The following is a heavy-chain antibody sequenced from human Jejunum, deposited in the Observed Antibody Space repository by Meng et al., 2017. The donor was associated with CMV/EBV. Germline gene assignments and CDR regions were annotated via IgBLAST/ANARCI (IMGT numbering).Heavy chain of an antibody. CDR1: GVLIISYY. CDR3: ARLSKDGWSTFDY. CDR2: IYTSGST. J-gene: IGHJ4*02. Sequence: QVQLCDPGLGMINPSVTLSLTFSVVGVLIISYYWSWIRQPAGKGLEWIGHIYTSGSTNYSPSLKSRVTMSLDTAKNQFSLKVSSVTAADTAVYYCARLSKDGWSTFDYWGQGTLVTVSS. D-gene: IGHD6-19*01. V-gene: IGHV4-4*07.